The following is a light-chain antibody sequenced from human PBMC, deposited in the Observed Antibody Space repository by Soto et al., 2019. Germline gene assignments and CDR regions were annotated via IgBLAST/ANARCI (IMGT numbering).Light chain of an antibody. J-gene: IGKJ1*01. Sequence: DTQMTQSPSTLSASVGDRVTITCRASQSIGSWLAWYQQKPGKAPKLLIYKTSILENGVPSRFSGSGSGTEFTLSISSLQPDDFGSCYCQHMRTFGQGTKVDI. CDR3: QHMRT. CDR1: QSIGSW. V-gene: IGKV1-5*03. CDR2: KTS.